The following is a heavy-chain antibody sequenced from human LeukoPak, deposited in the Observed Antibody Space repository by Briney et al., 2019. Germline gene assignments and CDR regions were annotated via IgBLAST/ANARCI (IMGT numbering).Heavy chain of an antibody. Sequence: PGGSLRLSCATSGFVFRDYGIHWVRQAPRKGLEWVAFIRYDGSDPNYPDSVKGRFTISRDNSKNMVQLQMNSLRVEDTAVYYCAQDSFCSSDSCSFGTTWFYPWGQGTLVTVSS. CDR3: AQDSFCSSDSCSFGTTWFYP. CDR2: IRYDGSDP. J-gene: IGHJ5*02. CDR1: GFVFRDYG. V-gene: IGHV3-30*02. D-gene: IGHD2-2*01.